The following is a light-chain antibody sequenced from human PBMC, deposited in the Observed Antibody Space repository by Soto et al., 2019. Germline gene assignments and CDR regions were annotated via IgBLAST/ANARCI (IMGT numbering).Light chain of an antibody. CDR3: PQSYAIPRT. Sequence: DIHMTQSPSSLSASVGHRLTITCRASQSIGKFLNWYQQKPGTAPNLLISAASSLQSGVPSRVSGTGSGTEFTLTISSLKPEDFAPYLCPQSYAIPRTFGQGTKVDI. J-gene: IGKJ1*01. CDR1: QSIGKF. V-gene: IGKV1-39*01. CDR2: AAS.